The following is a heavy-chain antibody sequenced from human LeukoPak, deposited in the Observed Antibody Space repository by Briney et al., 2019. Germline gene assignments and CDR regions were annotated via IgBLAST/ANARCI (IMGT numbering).Heavy chain of an antibody. CDR2: IYHSGST. J-gene: IGHJ5*02. D-gene: IGHD6-13*01. CDR3: ARAVAAAGVDP. V-gene: IGHV4-30-2*01. Sequence: SETLSLTCAVPGGSISSGGYSWSWIRQPPGKGLEWIGYIYHSGSTYYNPSLKSRVTISVDRSKNQFSLKLSSVTAADTAVYCCARAVAAAGVDPWGQGTLVTVSS. CDR1: GGSISSGGYS.